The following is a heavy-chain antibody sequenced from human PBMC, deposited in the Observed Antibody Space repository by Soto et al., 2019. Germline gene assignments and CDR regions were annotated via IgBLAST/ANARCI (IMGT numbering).Heavy chain of an antibody. V-gene: IGHV3-30*18. Sequence: GSLLLSGSASGSTFSSYGMHWVRQAPGKGLEWVAVISYDGSYKDYTDSVKGRLTISRDNSKHTLYLQVNSLRAEDTAVYYCAKGARVDLLTAYYRYYFDYWGQGTTVTVS. J-gene: IGHJ4*02. D-gene: IGHD3-9*01. CDR2: ISYDGSYK. CDR3: AKGARVDLLTAYYRYYFDY. CDR1: GSTFSSYG.